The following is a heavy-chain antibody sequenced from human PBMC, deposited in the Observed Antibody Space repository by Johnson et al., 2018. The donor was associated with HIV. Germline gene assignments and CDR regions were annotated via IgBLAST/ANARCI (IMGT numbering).Heavy chain of an antibody. CDR1: GFTFNIYA. V-gene: IGHV3-23*04. CDR3: AKDRSSGWPNDAFDI. CDR2: ISGSGGST. D-gene: IGHD6-19*01. Sequence: VQLVESGGGLVQPGGSLKLSCAASGFTFNIYAMSWVRQAPGKGLEWVSGISGSGGSTYYADSVKGRFTISRDNSKNTLFLEMNSLGGEDTALYYCAKDRSSGWPNDAFDIWGQGTMVTVSS. J-gene: IGHJ3*02.